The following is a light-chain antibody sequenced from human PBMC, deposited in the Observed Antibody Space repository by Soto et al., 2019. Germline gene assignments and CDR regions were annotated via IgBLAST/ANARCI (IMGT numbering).Light chain of an antibody. Sequence: QSVLTQPPSASGTPGQKVNISCSGSSSNIGTNTVNWYHQFPGTAPKLLIYNNNQRPSGVPDRFSGSKSGTSASLAISGLQSEDEADYYCAAWDDSLNGEVFGGGTKVTVL. CDR2: NNN. V-gene: IGLV1-44*01. CDR1: SSNIGTNT. J-gene: IGLJ3*02. CDR3: AAWDDSLNGEV.